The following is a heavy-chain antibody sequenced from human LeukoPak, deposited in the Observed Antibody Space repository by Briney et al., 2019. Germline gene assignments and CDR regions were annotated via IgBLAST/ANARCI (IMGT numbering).Heavy chain of an antibody. CDR2: VSNSGDYI. CDR3: ARDLISWNDQRAGFDY. J-gene: IGHJ4*02. V-gene: IGHV3-21*06. CDR1: GFSFSSYR. Sequence: GGSLRLSCAASGFSFSSYRMNWVRQAPGKGLEWVSSVSNSGDYIHYADSVKGRFTISRDNSKNSLYLQMNSLRAEDTAVYYCARDLISWNDQRAGFDYWGQGTLVTVSS. D-gene: IGHD1-1*01.